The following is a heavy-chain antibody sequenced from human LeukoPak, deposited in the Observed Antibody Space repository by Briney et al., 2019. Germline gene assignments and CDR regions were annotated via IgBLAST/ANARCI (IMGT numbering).Heavy chain of an antibody. Sequence: PSETLSLTCTVSGGSISSSSYYWGWIRQPPGKGLEWIGSIYYSGSTYYNPSLKSRVTISVDTSKNQFSLKLSSVTAADTAVYYCARGRLPDYSNYNWFDPWGQGTLVTVSS. D-gene: IGHD4-11*01. V-gene: IGHV4-39*07. CDR1: GGSISSSSYY. CDR2: IYYSGST. CDR3: ARGRLPDYSNYNWFDP. J-gene: IGHJ5*02.